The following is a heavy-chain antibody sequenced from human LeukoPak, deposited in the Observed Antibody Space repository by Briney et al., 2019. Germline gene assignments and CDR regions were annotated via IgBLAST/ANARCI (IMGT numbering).Heavy chain of an antibody. J-gene: IGHJ4*02. D-gene: IGHD3-16*02. CDR1: GDSISSGDYY. CDR2: IQYSGST. V-gene: IGHV4-61*10. Sequence: PSETLSLTCTVSGDSISSGDYYWSWIRQPAGKGLEWIGYIQYSGSTNYNPSLKSRVTISVDMSKNQFSLKLSSVTAADTAVYYCARTFMITFGGVIEYFEHWGQGTLVTVSS. CDR3: ARTFMITFGGVIEYFEH.